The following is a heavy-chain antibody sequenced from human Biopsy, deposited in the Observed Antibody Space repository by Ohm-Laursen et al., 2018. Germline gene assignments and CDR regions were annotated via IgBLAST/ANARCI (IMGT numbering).Heavy chain of an antibody. CDR1: GGSISIYQ. V-gene: IGHV4-59*01. CDR2: LYNTGGT. J-gene: IGHJ4*02. Sequence: SDTLSLTCSVSGGSISIYQWTWIRQPPGKGLEWIGYLYNTGGTNYNPSLKSRVTISVDTSKNQFSLKLRSVTAADTAVYYCAREAAIIDPRTRAFDYWGQGTLVTVSS. D-gene: IGHD6-25*01. CDR3: AREAAIIDPRTRAFDY.